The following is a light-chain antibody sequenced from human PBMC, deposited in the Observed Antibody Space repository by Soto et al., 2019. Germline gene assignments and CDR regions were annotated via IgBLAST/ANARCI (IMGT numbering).Light chain of an antibody. CDR2: DAS. J-gene: IGKJ5*01. V-gene: IGKV3-11*01. CDR3: QQRSNWPPIT. Sequence: TLSLSPGERDTLSCRASQTVSSNYLAWCQQRPGQAPRLLIHDASHRAAGIPARFSGSGFGTDFTLTISSLEPEDAAVYYCQQRSNWPPITFGQGTRLDIK. CDR1: QTVSSNY.